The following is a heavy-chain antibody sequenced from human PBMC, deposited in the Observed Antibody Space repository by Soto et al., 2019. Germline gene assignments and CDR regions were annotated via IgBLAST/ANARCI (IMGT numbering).Heavy chain of an antibody. D-gene: IGHD3-9*01. CDR3: ARTNDILTGPFDY. CDR2: FYYSGST. CDR1: VGFVGSGSYY. V-gene: IGHV4-61*01. Sequence: ETLSCTGPVSVGFVGSGSYYYRWILQTPGKGLEWIGYFYYSGSTNYDPSLKSRVTISVDTSKHQFSLKLSSVTAADTAVYYCARTNDILTGPFDYWGQGTLVTVSS. J-gene: IGHJ4*02.